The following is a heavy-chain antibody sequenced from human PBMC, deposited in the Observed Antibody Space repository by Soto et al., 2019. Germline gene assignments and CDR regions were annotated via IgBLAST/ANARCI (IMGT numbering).Heavy chain of an antibody. CDR3: ARVGDYYYYYGMDV. V-gene: IGHV4-59*01. CDR1: GGSISSYY. Sequence: PSETLSLTCTVSGGSISSYYWSWIRQPPGKGLEWIGYIYYSGSTNYNPSLKSRVTISVDTSKNQFSLKLSSVTAADTAVYYCARVGDYYYYYGMDVWGQGTTVTVCS. D-gene: IGHD2-21*02. J-gene: IGHJ6*02. CDR2: IYYSGST.